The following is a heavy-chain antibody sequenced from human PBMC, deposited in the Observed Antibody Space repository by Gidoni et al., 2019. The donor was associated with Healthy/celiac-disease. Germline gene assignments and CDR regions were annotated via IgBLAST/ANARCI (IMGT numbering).Heavy chain of an antibody. V-gene: IGHV1-69*01. D-gene: IGHD3-22*01. CDR1: GGTFSSYA. Sequence: QVQLVQSGAEVKKPGSSVKVSCKASGGTFSSYAISWVRQAPGQGLEWMGGIIPIFGTANYAQKFQGRVTITADESTSTAYMELSSLRSEDTAVYYCARAHLRYYDSSGYYYAGYWGQGTLVTVSS. CDR3: ARAHLRYYDSSGYYYAGY. J-gene: IGHJ4*02. CDR2: IIPIFGTA.